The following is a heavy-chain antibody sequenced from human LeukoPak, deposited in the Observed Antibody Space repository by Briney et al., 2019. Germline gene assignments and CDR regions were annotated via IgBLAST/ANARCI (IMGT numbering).Heavy chain of an antibody. CDR2: MNPNSGNT. J-gene: IGHJ3*02. V-gene: IGHV1-8*01. CDR1: GYTFTSYD. Sequence: ASVKVSCKASGYTFTSYDINWVRQATGQGLEWMGWMNPNSGNTGYAQKFQGRVTVTRNTSISTAYMELSSLRSEDTAVYYCAKQSSGWYWGAFDIWGQGTMVTVSS. CDR3: AKQSSGWYWGAFDI. D-gene: IGHD6-19*01.